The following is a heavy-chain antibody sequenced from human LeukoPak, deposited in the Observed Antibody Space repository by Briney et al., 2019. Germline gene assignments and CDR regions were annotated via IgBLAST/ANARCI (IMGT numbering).Heavy chain of an antibody. CDR2: ISSGSSAI. J-gene: IGHJ5*02. CDR3: ARALIAAAGGDWFDT. D-gene: IGHD6-13*01. CDR1: GFTFNTYS. V-gene: IGHV3-48*01. Sequence: GGSLRLSCAASGFTFNTYSMNWVRQTPGKGLEWVSYISSGSSAIYYADSVKGRFTISRDNAKNSLYLQLNSLRAEDTAVYYCARALIAAAGGDWFDTWGQGTLVTVSS.